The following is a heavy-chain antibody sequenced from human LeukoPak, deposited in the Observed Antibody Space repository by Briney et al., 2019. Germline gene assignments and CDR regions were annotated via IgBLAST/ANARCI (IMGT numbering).Heavy chain of an antibody. CDR3: AKDGQAAAGHITTGY. Sequence: GGSLRLSCAASGFTFDDYAMHWVRQAPGKGLEWVSGISWNSGSIGYADSVKGRFTIPRDNAKNSLYLQMNSLRAEDTALYYCAKDGQAAAGHITTGYWGQGTLVTVSS. V-gene: IGHV3-9*01. J-gene: IGHJ4*02. CDR1: GFTFDDYA. CDR2: ISWNSGSI. D-gene: IGHD6-13*01.